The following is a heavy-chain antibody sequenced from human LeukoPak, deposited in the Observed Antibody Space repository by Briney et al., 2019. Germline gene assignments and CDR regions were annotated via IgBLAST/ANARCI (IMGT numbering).Heavy chain of an antibody. D-gene: IGHD5-24*01. CDR1: GYTFTNYW. Sequence: GESLKISCKGSGYTFTNYWIGWVRQMPGKGLEFMGLIYPGDSDTRYSPSFQGQVTISADKSTSTAYLQWSSLKASDTAMYFCATSIEMATITYFDYWGQGTLVTVSS. J-gene: IGHJ4*02. CDR3: ATSIEMATITYFDY. CDR2: IYPGDSDT. V-gene: IGHV5-51*01.